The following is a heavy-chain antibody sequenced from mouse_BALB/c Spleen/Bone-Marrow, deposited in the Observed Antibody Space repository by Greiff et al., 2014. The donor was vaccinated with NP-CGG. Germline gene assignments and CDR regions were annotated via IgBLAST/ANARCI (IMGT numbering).Heavy chain of an antibody. D-gene: IGHD2-1*01. CDR1: GFTFTDYY. J-gene: IGHJ1*01. CDR2: IRNKANGYTT. V-gene: IGHV7-3*02. Sequence: EVMLVESGGGLVQPGSSLSLSCATSGFTFTDYYMSWVRQPPGKALEWLGFIRNKANGYTTEYSASVKGRFTVSRDNSQSILYLQMNTLRAEYSATYDCARDINVNYNWSFDVWGAGTTVTVSS. CDR3: ARDINVNYNWSFDV.